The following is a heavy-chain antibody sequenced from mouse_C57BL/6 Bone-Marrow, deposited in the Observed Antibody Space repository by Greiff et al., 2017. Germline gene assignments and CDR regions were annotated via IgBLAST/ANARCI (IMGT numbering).Heavy chain of an antibody. V-gene: IGHV1-55*01. J-gene: IGHJ1*03. CDR2: IYPGSGST. CDR1: GYTFTSYW. D-gene: IGHD2-5*01. Sequence: VQLQQPGAELVKPGASVKMSCKASGYTFTSYWITWVKQRPGQGLEWIGDIYPGSGSTNYNEKFKSKAPLTVDTSSSTAYMQLSSLTSEDSAVYYCVYSNYGYFDVWGTGTTVTVSS. CDR3: VYSNYGYFDV.